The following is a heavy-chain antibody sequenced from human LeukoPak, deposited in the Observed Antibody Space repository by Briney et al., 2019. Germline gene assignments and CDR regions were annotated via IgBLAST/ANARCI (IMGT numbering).Heavy chain of an antibody. CDR1: GYTSPFYG. D-gene: IGHD3-22*01. J-gene: IGHJ4*02. Sequence: GASVKVSCKVSGYTSPFYGITWVRQAPGQGLEWMGWISTETQSPNYAQKLQGRVTMTTDTSTSTAYMELGSLRSDDTAVYYCARDAYYYDSSGYPPAGYWGQGTLVTVSS. CDR3: ARDAYYYDSSGYPPAGY. CDR2: ISTETQSP. V-gene: IGHV1-18*01.